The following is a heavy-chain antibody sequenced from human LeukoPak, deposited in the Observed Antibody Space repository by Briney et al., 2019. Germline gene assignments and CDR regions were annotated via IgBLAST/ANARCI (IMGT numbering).Heavy chain of an antibody. Sequence: GGSLRLSCAASGFTFSSYSMNWVRQAPGKGLEWVSYISSSSSTIYYADSVKGRFTISRDNAKNSLYLQMNSLRAEDTAVYYCARSMITFGGVIVPSYFDYWGQGTLVTVSS. CDR3: ARSMITFGGVIVPSYFDY. D-gene: IGHD3-16*02. CDR2: ISSSSSTI. CDR1: GFTFSSYS. J-gene: IGHJ4*02. V-gene: IGHV3-48*04.